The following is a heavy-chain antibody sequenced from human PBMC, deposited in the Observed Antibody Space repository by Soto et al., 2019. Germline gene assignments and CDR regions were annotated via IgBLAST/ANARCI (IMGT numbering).Heavy chain of an antibody. D-gene: IGHD3-10*01. Sequence: EVQLVESGGGLIQPGGSLRLSCAASGFTVNTNDMSWVRQAPGKGLEWVSILYSGGNTFYAVSVKGRFTISRDNSKNTVYLQMSSLSAEDTALYYCARSHPSGVWYCLDVWGQGTTVTVSS. CDR3: ARSHPSGVWYCLDV. J-gene: IGHJ6*02. V-gene: IGHV3-53*01. CDR1: GFTVNTND. CDR2: LYSGGNT.